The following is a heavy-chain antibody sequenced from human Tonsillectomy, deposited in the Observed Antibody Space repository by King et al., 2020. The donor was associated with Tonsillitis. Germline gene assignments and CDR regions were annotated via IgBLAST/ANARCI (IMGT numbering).Heavy chain of an antibody. CDR1: GFTFSSYW. J-gene: IGHJ4*02. D-gene: IGHD1-26*01. CDR2: INSDGSST. Sequence: VQLVESGGGLVQPGGSLRLSCAASGFTFSSYWMHWVRQAPGKGLVGVSRINSDGSSTSYADSVKGRFTISRDNAKNTLYLQMNRLRAEDTAVYYCAREVGATGIDYWGQGTLVTVSS. V-gene: IGHV3-74*01. CDR3: AREVGATGIDY.